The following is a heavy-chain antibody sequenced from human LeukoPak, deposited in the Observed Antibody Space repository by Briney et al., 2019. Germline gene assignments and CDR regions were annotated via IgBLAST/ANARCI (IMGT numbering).Heavy chain of an antibody. CDR3: ARGSASGYFDY. J-gene: IGHJ4*02. CDR1: GYTFTSYG. CDR2: IIPIFGTA. D-gene: IGHD3-22*01. V-gene: IGHV1-69*13. Sequence: ASVKVSCKASGYTFTSYGISWVRQAPGQGLEWMGGIIPIFGTANYAQKFQGRVTITADESTSTAYMELSSLRSEDTAVYYCARGSASGYFDYWGQGTLVTVSS.